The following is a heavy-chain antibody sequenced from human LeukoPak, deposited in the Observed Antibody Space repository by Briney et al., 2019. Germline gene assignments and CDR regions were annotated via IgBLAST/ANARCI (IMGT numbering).Heavy chain of an antibody. V-gene: IGHV3-20*04. CDR3: ARVNYDFWSGYSDY. Sequence: PGGSLRLSCAASGFTFDDYGMSWVRQAPGKGLEWVSGINWNGGSTGYADSVKGRFTISRDNAKNSLYLQMNSLRAEDTALCYCARVNYDFWSGYSDYWGQGTLVTVSS. CDR1: GFTFDDYG. CDR2: INWNGGST. J-gene: IGHJ4*02. D-gene: IGHD3-3*01.